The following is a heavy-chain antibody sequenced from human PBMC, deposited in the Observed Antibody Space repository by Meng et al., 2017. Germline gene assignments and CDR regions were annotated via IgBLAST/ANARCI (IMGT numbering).Heavy chain of an antibody. J-gene: IGHJ6*02. CDR1: GFTFSSYS. V-gene: IGHV3-21*01. Sequence: GESLKISCAASGFTFSSYSMNWVRQAPGKGLEWVSSISSSSSYIYYADSVKGRFTISRDNAKNSLYLQMNSLRAADTAVYYCARDRHPHSGWYQVPYYYYGMDVWGQGTTVTVSS. D-gene: IGHD6-19*01. CDR3: ARDRHPHSGWYQVPYYYYGMDV. CDR2: ISSSSSYI.